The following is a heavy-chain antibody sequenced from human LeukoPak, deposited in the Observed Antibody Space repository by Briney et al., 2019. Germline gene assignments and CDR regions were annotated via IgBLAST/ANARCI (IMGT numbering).Heavy chain of an antibody. D-gene: IGHD2-8*01. CDR1: GYTFTSYA. V-gene: IGHV7-4-1*02. CDR2: INTNTGNP. J-gene: IGHJ4*02. Sequence: VASVKVSCKASGYTFTSYAMNWVRQAPGQGLEWMGWINTNTGNPTYAQGFTGRFVFSLDTSDNTAYLQISSLQAEDTAVYYCASFFCTSGLCYYLDYWGQGTLVTVSS. CDR3: ASFFCTSGLCYYLDY.